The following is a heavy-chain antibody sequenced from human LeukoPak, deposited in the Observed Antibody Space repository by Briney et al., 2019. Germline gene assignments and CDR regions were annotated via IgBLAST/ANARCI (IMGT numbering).Heavy chain of an antibody. CDR2: INPNSGGT. V-gene: IGHV1-2*02. D-gene: IGHD5-24*01. CDR1: GYTFTGYY. CDR3: AGDGYNSRRFFDY. Sequence: GASVKVSCKASGYTFTGYYMHWVRQAPGQGLEWMGWINPNSGGTKYAQKFQGRVTMTRDTSINTAYMELSRLISDDTAVYYCAGDGYNSRRFFDYWGQGTLVTVSS. J-gene: IGHJ4*02.